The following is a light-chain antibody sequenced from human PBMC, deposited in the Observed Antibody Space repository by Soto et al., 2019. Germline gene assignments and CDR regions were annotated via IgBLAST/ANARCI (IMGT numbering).Light chain of an antibody. Sequence: EVVFTQSPATLSLSPGERATLSCRASQSVSSYLAWYRQKPGQAPRLLIYDASNRATGIPARFGGSGSGTDLTLTISSLQPEDFANYYGQHADSFPIITFGQGTRLEIK. V-gene: IGKV3-11*01. J-gene: IGKJ5*01. CDR1: QSVSSY. CDR2: DAS. CDR3: QHADSFPIIT.